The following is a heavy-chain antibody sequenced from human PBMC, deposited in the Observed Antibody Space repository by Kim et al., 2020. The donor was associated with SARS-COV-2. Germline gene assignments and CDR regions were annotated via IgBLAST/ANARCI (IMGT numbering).Heavy chain of an antibody. J-gene: IGHJ6*02. V-gene: IGHV1-18*04. CDR2: ISAYNGNT. Sequence: ASVKVSCKASGYTFTSYGISWVRQAPGQGLEWMGWISAYNGNTNYAQKLQGRVTMTTDTSTSTAYMELRSLRSDDTAVYYCARDRPYYYGSGSYYYYYYYYGMDVWGQGTTVTVSS. CDR1: GYTFTSYG. CDR3: ARDRPYYYGSGSYYYYYYYYGMDV. D-gene: IGHD3-10*01.